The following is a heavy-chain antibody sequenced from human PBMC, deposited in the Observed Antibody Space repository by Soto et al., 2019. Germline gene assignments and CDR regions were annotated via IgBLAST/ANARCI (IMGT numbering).Heavy chain of an antibody. CDR2: ISYDGGNE. J-gene: IGHJ3*02. V-gene: IGHV3-30-3*01. CDR3: ARDRSGSHEIDDSLDI. CDR1: RFSFSTYA. Sequence: QVQLVESGGGVVQPGRSLRLSCAASRFSFSTYAIHWVRQAPGKGLEWVAGISYDGGNEYYADSVKGRFTISIDNSKSTLYLKMNSLGPDDTAVYYCARDRSGSHEIDDSLDIWGRGTMVTVSS. D-gene: IGHD1-26*01.